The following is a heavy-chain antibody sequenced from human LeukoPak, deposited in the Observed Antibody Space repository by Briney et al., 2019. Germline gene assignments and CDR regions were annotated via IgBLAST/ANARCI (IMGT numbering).Heavy chain of an antibody. CDR3: ARLGDGYIDFDY. J-gene: IGHJ4*02. CDR2: INSDGSST. V-gene: IGHV3-74*01. Sequence: PGGSLRLSCAASGFTFSSYWMSWVRQAPGKGLVWVSRINSDGSSTTYADSVKGRFTISRDNAKNTLYLQMNSLRAEDTAVYYCARLGDGYIDFDYWGQGTLVTVSS. D-gene: IGHD5-24*01. CDR1: GFTFSSYW.